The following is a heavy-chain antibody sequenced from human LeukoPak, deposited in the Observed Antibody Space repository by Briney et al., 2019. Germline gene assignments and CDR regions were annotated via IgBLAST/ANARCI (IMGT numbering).Heavy chain of an antibody. J-gene: IGHJ6*02. CDR2: IIHSGST. V-gene: IGHV4-34*12. CDR3: ARLGGIAAAGTISYYYYGMDV. D-gene: IGHD6-13*01. Sequence: SETLSLTCAVYGGSFSGYYWSWIRQPPGKGLEWIGEIIHSGSTNYNPSLKSRVTISVDTSKNQFSLKLSSVTAADTAVYYCARLGGIAAAGTISYYYYGMDVWGQGTTVTVSS. CDR1: GGSFSGYY.